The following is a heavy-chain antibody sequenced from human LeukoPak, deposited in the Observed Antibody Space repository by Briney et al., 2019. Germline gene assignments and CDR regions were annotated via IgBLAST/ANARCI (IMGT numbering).Heavy chain of an antibody. CDR1: GFTFSHYG. V-gene: IGHV3-30*03. CDR2: ISYDGSNK. Sequence: GGSLRLSCAASGFTFSHYGVHWVRQAPGKGLEWVAVISYDGSNKYYADSVKGRFTISRDNSKNTLYLQMNSLRAEDTAVYYCARVSGYSSGWGQGTLVTVSS. CDR3: ARVSGYSSG. J-gene: IGHJ4*02. D-gene: IGHD6-19*01.